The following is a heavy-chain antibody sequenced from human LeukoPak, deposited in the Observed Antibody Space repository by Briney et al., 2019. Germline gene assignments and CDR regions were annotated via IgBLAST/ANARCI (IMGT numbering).Heavy chain of an antibody. CDR2: ISSSSSYI. CDR1: GFTFSSYS. CDR3: AILILSFVWLSFGLDY. V-gene: IGHV3-21*01. Sequence: GGSLRLSCAASGFTFSSYSMNWVRQAPGKGLEWVSSISSSSSYIYYADSVKGRFTISRDNAKNSLYLQMNSLRAEDTAVYYCAILILSFVWLSFGLDYWGQGTL. J-gene: IGHJ4*02. D-gene: IGHD3-9*01.